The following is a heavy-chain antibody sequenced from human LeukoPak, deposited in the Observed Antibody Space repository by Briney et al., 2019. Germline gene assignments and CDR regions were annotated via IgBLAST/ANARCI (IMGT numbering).Heavy chain of an antibody. CDR3: ASPVEGDIVVVPAASGAFDI. D-gene: IGHD2-2*01. CDR1: GGTFSSYA. CDR2: IIPIFGTA. V-gene: IGHV1-69*13. J-gene: IGHJ3*02. Sequence: SVKVSCKASGGTFSSYAISWVRQAPGQGLEWMGGIIPIFGTANYAQKFQGRVTITADESTSTAYMELSSLRSEGTAVYYCASPVEGDIVVVPAASGAFDIWGQGTMVTVSS.